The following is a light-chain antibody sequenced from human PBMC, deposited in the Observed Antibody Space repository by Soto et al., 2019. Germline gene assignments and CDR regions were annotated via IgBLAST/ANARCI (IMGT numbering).Light chain of an antibody. CDR2: DAS. CDR1: QSVGSY. CDR3: QHRSNLPLT. Sequence: EIVLTQSPATLSLSPGERATLSCRASQSVGSYLAWYQQKPGQAPRLLIYDASNRATGIPARFSGSGSGTDFTLTISSLEPEDFAVYYCQHRSNLPLTFGGGTKVDIK. J-gene: IGKJ4*01. V-gene: IGKV3-11*01.